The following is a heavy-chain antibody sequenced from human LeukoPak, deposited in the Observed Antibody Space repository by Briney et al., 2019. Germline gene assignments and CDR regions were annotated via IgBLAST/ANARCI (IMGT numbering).Heavy chain of an antibody. V-gene: IGHV4-30-2*01. CDR2: IYHSGST. CDR1: GGSISSGGYY. J-gene: IGHJ5*02. Sequence: PSETLSLTCTVSGGSISSGGYYWSWIRQPPGKGLEWIGYIYHSGSTYYNPSLKSRVTISVDRSKNQFSLKLSSVTAADTAVYYCARARPIVVVPAAEKGGWFDPWGQGTLVTVSS. D-gene: IGHD2-2*01. CDR3: ARARPIVVVPAAEKGGWFDP.